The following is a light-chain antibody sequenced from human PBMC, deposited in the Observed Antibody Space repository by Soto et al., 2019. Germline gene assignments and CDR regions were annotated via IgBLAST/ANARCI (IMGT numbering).Light chain of an antibody. CDR3: HSYASSLSAYV. J-gene: IGLJ1*01. V-gene: IGLV1-40*01. CDR2: GNS. Sequence: QSVLTQPPSVSGAPGQRVTISCTGSSSNIGAGYDVHWYQQLPGTAPKLLIYGNSNRPSGVPDRFSGSNSGTSASLAITGLQAEDEADYYCHSYASSLSAYVFGTGTKLTVL. CDR1: SSNIGAGYD.